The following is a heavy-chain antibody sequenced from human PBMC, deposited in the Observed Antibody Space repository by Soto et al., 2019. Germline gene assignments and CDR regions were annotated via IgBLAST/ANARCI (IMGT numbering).Heavy chain of an antibody. J-gene: IGHJ5*02. D-gene: IGHD3-3*01. V-gene: IGHV3-33*01. Sequence: PGGSLRLSCAASGFTFSSYGMHWVRQAPGKGLEWVAVIWYDGSNKYYADSVKGRFTISRDNSKNTLYLQMNSLRAEDTAVYYCARGYYDFWSGPSVGYNWFDPWGQGTLVTVSS. CDR1: GFTFSSYG. CDR2: IWYDGSNK. CDR3: ARGYYDFWSGPSVGYNWFDP.